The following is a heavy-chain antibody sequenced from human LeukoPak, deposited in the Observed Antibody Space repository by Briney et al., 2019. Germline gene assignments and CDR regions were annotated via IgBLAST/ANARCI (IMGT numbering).Heavy chain of an antibody. CDR3: AKDGSRDSAFDI. J-gene: IGHJ3*02. Sequence: GGSLRLSCAASGFTFDDYTMHWVRQAPGKGLEWVSLISWDGGSTYYADSVKGRFTISRDNSKNSLYLQMNSLRTEDTALYYCAKDGSRDSAFDIWGQGTMVTVSS. V-gene: IGHV3-43*01. CDR2: ISWDGGST. CDR1: GFTFDDYT.